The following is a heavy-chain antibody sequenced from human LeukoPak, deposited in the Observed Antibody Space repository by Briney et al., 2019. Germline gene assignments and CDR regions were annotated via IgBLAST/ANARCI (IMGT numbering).Heavy chain of an antibody. D-gene: IGHD3-22*01. J-gene: IGHJ4*02. CDR3: ARDRGFYYDRAAFDY. CDR2: ISGYRGNT. Sequence: ASVKVSCKASGYTFTSYGISWVRQAPGQGLEWVGWISGYRGNTNYAQKLQGRVTLTTDTSTSTAYMELRSLRSDDTAVYFCARDRGFYYDRAAFDYWGQGTLVTVSS. V-gene: IGHV1-18*01. CDR1: GYTFTSYG.